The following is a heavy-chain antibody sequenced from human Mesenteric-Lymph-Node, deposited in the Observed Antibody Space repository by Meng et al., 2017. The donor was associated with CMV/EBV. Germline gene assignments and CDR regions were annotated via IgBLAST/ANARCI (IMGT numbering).Heavy chain of an antibody. CDR3: ARDRSTTKLSPFDY. CDR2: INPNSGGT. Sequence: ASVKVSCKASGYTFTDYFVHWVRQAPGQGPEWMGWINPNSGGTNYAQKFQGRVTMTRDTSISTAYMELSRLRSDDTAVYYCARDRSTTKLSPFDYWGQGTLVTVSS. J-gene: IGHJ4*02. V-gene: IGHV1-2*02. CDR1: GYTFTDYF. D-gene: IGHD1-1*01.